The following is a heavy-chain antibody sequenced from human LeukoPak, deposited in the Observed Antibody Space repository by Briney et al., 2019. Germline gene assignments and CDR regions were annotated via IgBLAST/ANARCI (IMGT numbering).Heavy chain of an antibody. Sequence: GGSLRLSCAASGFTFSNYAMSWVRQAPGKGLEWVSAIAGSGGNTYYADSVKGRFTISRDNSKNTVFLQMNSLRAEDTAVYYCAKWGDYDVLTGYYVSDYWGQGTLVTVSS. CDR3: AKWGDYDVLTGYYVSDY. CDR1: GFTFSNYA. D-gene: IGHD3-9*01. CDR2: IAGSGGNT. V-gene: IGHV3-23*01. J-gene: IGHJ4*02.